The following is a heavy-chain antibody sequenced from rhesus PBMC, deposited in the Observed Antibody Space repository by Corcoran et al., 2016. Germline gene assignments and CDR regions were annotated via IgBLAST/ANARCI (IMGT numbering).Heavy chain of an antibody. CDR3: ARAGRPYGLDS. J-gene: IGHJ6*01. Sequence: QVQLQESGPGLVKPSETLSLTCAVSGGSISSGYYYWSWIRQPPGKGLEWIGYIPYSGSTSYNPSLKSRVNNSRDTSKNQFSLKLSSVTAADTAVYYCARAGRPYGLDSWGQGVVVTVSS. CDR1: GGSISSGYYY. D-gene: IGHD2-21*01. V-gene: IGHV4-122*02. CDR2: IPYSGST.